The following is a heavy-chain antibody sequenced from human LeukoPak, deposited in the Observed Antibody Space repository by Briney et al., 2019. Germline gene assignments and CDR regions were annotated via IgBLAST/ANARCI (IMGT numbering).Heavy chain of an antibody. CDR3: ASSITMIVVAGRAFDY. CDR1: GGTFSSYA. Sequence: SVKVSCKASGGTFSSYAISWVRQAPGQGLEWRGGIIPIFGTANYAQKFQGRVTITTDESTSTAYMELSSLRSEDTAVYYCASSITMIVVAGRAFDYWRQGTLVTVSS. V-gene: IGHV1-69*05. CDR2: IIPIFGTA. J-gene: IGHJ4*02. D-gene: IGHD3-22*01.